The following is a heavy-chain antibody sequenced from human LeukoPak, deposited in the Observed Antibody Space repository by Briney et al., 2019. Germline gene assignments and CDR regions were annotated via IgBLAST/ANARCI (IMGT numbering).Heavy chain of an antibody. Sequence: GRSLRLSCAASGFTFSSYAMHWVRQAPGKGLEWVAVISYDGSNKYYADSVKGRFPISRDNSKNTLYLQMNSLRAEDTAVYYCARGPWGELLSGYFDYWGQGTLVTVSS. J-gene: IGHJ4*02. CDR2: ISYDGSNK. CDR3: ARGPWGELLSGYFDY. CDR1: GFTFSSYA. V-gene: IGHV3-30*04. D-gene: IGHD1-26*01.